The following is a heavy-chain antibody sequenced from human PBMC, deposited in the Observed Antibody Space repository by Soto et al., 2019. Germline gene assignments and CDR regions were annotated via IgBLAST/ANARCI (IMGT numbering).Heavy chain of an antibody. D-gene: IGHD3-10*01. CDR3: ARAPRGLNYYGSGSHYPYFDY. V-gene: IGHV3-23*01. CDR2: VSNNGAST. J-gene: IGHJ4*02. CDR1: GFTFSTYV. Sequence: PGGSLRLSCAASGFTFSTYVMNWVRQAPGKGLEWVSGVSNNGASTYYADSVQGRFSISRDNSKNTLYLQMNSLRAEDTAVYFCARAPRGLNYYGSGSHYPYFDYWGQGDLVTVSS.